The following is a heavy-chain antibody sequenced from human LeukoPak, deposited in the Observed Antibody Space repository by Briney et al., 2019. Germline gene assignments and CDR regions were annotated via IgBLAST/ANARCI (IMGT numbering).Heavy chain of an antibody. Sequence: GXXLRLSCAAPGFTFSSYWMSWVRQAPGKGVEWVAKIKQDGSEKYYVDSVKGGFTIYRDKAKNSLYLQMNSLRAEDTAVYYCARSSYYDSSGYDFDYWGQGTLVTVSS. V-gene: IGHV3-7*01. CDR2: IKQDGSEK. CDR1: GFTFSSYW. J-gene: IGHJ4*02. D-gene: IGHD3-22*01. CDR3: ARSSYYDSSGYDFDY.